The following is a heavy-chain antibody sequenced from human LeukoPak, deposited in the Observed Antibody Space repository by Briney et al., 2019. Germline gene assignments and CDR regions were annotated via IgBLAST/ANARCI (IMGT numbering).Heavy chain of an antibody. CDR1: GFSFSGHW. J-gene: IGHJ4*02. CDR3: ARGPNSNWSGLDF. V-gene: IGHV3-74*01. CDR2: ISPTGSTT. Sequence: GGSLRLSCTASGFSFSGHWMHWARELPGRGLVWVSRISPTGSTTSYADSVKGRFTVSRDNAKNTLYLQVNNLRAEDTAVYYCARGPNSNWSGLDFWGQGTLLTVSS. D-gene: IGHD6-6*01.